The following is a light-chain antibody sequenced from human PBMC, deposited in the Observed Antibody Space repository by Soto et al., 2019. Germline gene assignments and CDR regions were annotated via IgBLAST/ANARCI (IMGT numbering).Light chain of an antibody. J-gene: IGLJ1*01. V-gene: IGLV2-14*03. CDR3: SSYTSSSTLSTYV. CDR2: DVS. Sequence: QSALTQPASVSGSPGQSITSSCTGTSSDVGGYNYVSWYQHHPGKAPKLMIFDVSNRPSGVSNRFSGSKSGNTASLIISGLQAEDEADYYCSSYTSSSTLSTYVFGTGTKVT. CDR1: SSDVGGYNY.